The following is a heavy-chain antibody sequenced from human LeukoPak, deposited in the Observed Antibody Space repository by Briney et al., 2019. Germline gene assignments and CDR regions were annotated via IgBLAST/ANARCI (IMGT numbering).Heavy chain of an antibody. Sequence: SETLSLTCTVSGGSLSSYYWSWIRQPPGKGLEWIGYIYYSGGTKYNPSLKSRGTISVDMSRNQFSLKLSSVTAADTAVYYCARALDYYDIRVWDYWGQGTLVTVSS. CDR2: IYYSGGT. CDR3: ARALDYYDIRVWDY. D-gene: IGHD3-22*01. J-gene: IGHJ4*02. CDR1: GGSLSSYY. V-gene: IGHV4-59*01.